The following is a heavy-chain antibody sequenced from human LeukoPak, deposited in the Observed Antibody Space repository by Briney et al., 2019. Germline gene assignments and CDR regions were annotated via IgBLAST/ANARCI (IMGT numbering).Heavy chain of an antibody. CDR1: GASISSSF. V-gene: IGHV4-59*01. J-gene: IGHJ5*02. CDR2: IYYTGNT. Sequence: SETLSLTCTVSGASISSSFWTWIRQSPGKGLEWLGYIYYTGNTNLNPSLKSRLTISLDTSKNQFSLRLSSVTAADTAIYYCARRMAVSATNWFDPWGQGTLVTVSS. D-gene: IGHD6-19*01. CDR3: ARRMAVSATNWFDP.